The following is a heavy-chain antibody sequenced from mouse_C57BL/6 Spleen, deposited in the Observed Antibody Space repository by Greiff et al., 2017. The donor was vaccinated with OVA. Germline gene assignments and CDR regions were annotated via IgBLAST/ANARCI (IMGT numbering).Heavy chain of an antibody. CDR1: GYNITDYY. CDR3: AREEVLGGAGFAY. Sequence: VQLKQSGAELVKPGASVKLSCTASGYNITDYYMHWVKQRPEQGLEWIGRIDPADGETKYASKFQGKATITADTSSTTADLQLSSLTSEDTAVYYCAREEVLGGAGFAYWGQGTLVTVSA. D-gene: IGHD4-1*01. CDR2: IDPADGET. J-gene: IGHJ3*01. V-gene: IGHV14-2*01.